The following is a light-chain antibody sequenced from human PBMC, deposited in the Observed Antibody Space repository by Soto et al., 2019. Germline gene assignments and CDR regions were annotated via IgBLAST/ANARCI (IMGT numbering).Light chain of an antibody. CDR1: SSDIGAYKY. CDR3: CPYRSSSTLV. Sequence: QSVLTQPASVSGSPGQSVTISCTGTSSDIGAYKYVSWYQHHPGKSPRLLIYEVSNRPSGVSNRFSASKSGNTASLTISGLQAEDEADYYCCPYRSSSTLVFGGGTKVTVL. CDR2: EVS. V-gene: IGLV2-14*01. J-gene: IGLJ2*01.